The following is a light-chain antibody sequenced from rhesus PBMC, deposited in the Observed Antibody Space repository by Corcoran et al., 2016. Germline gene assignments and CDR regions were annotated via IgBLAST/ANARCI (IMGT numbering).Light chain of an antibody. CDR1: QGISSW. J-gene: IGKJ4*01. V-gene: IGKV1-21*01. Sequence: DIQMTQSPSSLSASVGDRVTITCRASQGISSWVAWYQQKPGKAPKLLIFKASRLQSGVPSRFSGSGSGTEFTLTISSLQPEDFTTYYCPQYNSAPLTFGGGTKVGIK. CDR3: PQYNSAPLT. CDR2: KAS.